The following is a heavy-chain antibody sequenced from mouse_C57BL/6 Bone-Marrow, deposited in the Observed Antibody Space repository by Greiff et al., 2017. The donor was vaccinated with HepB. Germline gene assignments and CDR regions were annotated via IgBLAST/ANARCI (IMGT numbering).Heavy chain of an antibody. D-gene: IGHD2-2*01. V-gene: IGHV1-62-2*01. CDR1: GYTFTEYT. CDR3: ARHEDRPMVTTDGLWFAY. J-gene: IGHJ3*01. Sequence: QVHVKQSGAELVKPGASVKLSCKASGYTFTEYTIHWVKQRSGQGLEWIGWFYPGSGSIKYNEKFKDKATLTADKSSSTVYMGLSRLTSEDSAVYFCARHEDRPMVTTDGLWFAYWGQGTLVTVSA. CDR2: FYPGSGSI.